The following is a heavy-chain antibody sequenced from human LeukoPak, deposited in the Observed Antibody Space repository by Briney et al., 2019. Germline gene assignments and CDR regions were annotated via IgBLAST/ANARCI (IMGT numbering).Heavy chain of an antibody. D-gene: IGHD6-19*01. V-gene: IGHV1-3*03. CDR2: ITTGRGET. J-gene: IGHJ4*02. CDR3: ARGGKQWRGGDYFDS. Sequence: ASVKVSCKASGYTFTDYALHWVRQAPGQSLEWMGWITTGRGETRYSQEFQRRITFTRDTSASTVYMDLSDLRSEDTAVYYCARGGKQWRGGDYFDSWGQGTLVAVSS. CDR1: GYTFTDYA.